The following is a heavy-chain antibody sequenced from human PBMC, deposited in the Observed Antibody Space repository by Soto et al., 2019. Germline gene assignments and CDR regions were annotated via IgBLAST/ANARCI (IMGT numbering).Heavy chain of an antibody. D-gene: IGHD2-15*01. CDR2: IIPIFGTA. J-gene: IGHJ6*02. Sequence: QVQLVQSGAEVKKPGSSVKVSCKASGGTFSSYAIRWVRQAPGQGLEWMGGIIPIFGTANYAQKFQGRVTITADESTSTAYMELSSLRSEDTAVYYCATADYCSRGSCLDDYYYYGMDVWGQGTTVTVSS. V-gene: IGHV1-69*01. CDR3: ATADYCSRGSCLDDYYYYGMDV. CDR1: GGTFSSYA.